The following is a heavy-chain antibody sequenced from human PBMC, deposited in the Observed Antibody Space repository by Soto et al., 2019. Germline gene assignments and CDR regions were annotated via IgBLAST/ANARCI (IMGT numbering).Heavy chain of an antibody. CDR3: ARERGAGGGDAFDI. Sequence: EVQLVESGGGLVQPGGSLRLSCAASGFTFSSYSMNWVRQAPGKGLEWVSYISSSSSTIYYADSVKGRFTISRDNDKNSLYLQMNSLRDEDTAVYYGARERGAGGGDAFDIWGQGTMVTVSS. CDR2: ISSSSSTI. CDR1: GFTFSSYS. J-gene: IGHJ3*02. V-gene: IGHV3-48*02. D-gene: IGHD3-10*01.